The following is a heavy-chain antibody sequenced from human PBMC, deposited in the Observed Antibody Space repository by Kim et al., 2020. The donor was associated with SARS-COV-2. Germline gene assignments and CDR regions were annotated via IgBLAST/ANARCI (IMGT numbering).Heavy chain of an antibody. D-gene: IGHD2-15*01. Sequence: SETLSLTCTVSGGFLSSGGYHWSWIRQHPGKGLEWIGYIYYSGSTSYNPSLKSRLTISVDTSKSQFSLKLSPVTAADTAVYYCARFGGGYLGVWGQGTLVTVSS. CDR1: GGFLSSGGYH. CDR3: ARFGGGYLGV. V-gene: IGHV4-31*03. J-gene: IGHJ4*02. CDR2: IYYSGST.